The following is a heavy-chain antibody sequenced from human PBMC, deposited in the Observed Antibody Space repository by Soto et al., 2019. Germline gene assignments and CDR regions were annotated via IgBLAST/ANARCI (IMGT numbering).Heavy chain of an antibody. Sequence: QVQLQESGPGLVKPSGTLSLTCAVSGGSISSSNWWSWVRQPPGKGLEWIGEIYHIGSTTYNPSLKSRVTISVDKSKKQFSLKLISVPAADTAVYYCARSATMVRRWFDPWGQGTLVTVSS. CDR3: ARSATMVRRWFDP. CDR1: GGSISSSNW. CDR2: IYHIGST. V-gene: IGHV4-4*02. D-gene: IGHD3-10*01. J-gene: IGHJ5*02.